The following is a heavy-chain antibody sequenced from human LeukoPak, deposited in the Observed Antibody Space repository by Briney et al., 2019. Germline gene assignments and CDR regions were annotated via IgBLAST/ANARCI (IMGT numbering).Heavy chain of an antibody. D-gene: IGHD1-26*01. CDR1: GCTFTSYS. V-gene: IGHV1-69*06. CDR3: ARVSGSYWTFDY. CDR2: IIPIFGTA. Sequence: ASVKVSCKASGCTFTSYSISWVRQAPGQGLEWMGGIIPIFGTANYAQKFQGRVTITADKSTSTAYMELSSLRSEDTAVYYCARVSGSYWTFDYWGQGTLVTVSS. J-gene: IGHJ4*02.